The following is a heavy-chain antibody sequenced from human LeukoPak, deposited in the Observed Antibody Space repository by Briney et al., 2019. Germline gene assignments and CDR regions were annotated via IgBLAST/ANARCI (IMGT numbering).Heavy chain of an antibody. V-gene: IGHV3-21*01. Sequence: GGSLRLSCAASGFTFSSYSMNWVRQAPGKGLEWVSSISSSSSYIYYADSVKGRFTISRDNAKNSLYLQMNSLRAEDTAVYYRARIVGATGGFDYWGQGTLVTVSS. CDR2: ISSSSSYI. CDR1: GFTFSSYS. D-gene: IGHD1-26*01. CDR3: ARIVGATGGFDY. J-gene: IGHJ4*02.